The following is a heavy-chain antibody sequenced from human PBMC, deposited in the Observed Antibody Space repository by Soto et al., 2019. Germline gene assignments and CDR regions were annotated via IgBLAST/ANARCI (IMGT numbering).Heavy chain of an antibody. V-gene: IGHV4-31*03. J-gene: IGHJ4*02. D-gene: IGHD5-12*01. CDR2: IYYSGST. CDR3: ARVETGRDGYNYDY. Sequence: SETLSLTCTVSGGSISSGGYYWSWIRQHPGKGLEWIGYIYYSGSTYYNPPLKSRVTISVDTSKNQFSLKLSSVTAADTAVYYCARVETGRDGYNYDYWGQGTLVTVSS. CDR1: GGSISSGGYY.